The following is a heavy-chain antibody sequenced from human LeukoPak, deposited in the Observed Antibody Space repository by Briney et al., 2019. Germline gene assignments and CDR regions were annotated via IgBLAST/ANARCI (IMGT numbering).Heavy chain of an antibody. D-gene: IGHD3-22*01. CDR1: GGSISSSNW. V-gene: IGHV4-4*02. Sequence: SGTLSLTCAVSGGSISSSNWWSWVRQPPGKGLEWIGEIYHSGSTNYNPSLKSRVTISVDTSKNQFSLKLSSVTAADTAVYYCARAYGVDYYDSSSINWFDPWGQGTLVTVSS. CDR3: ARAYGVDYYDSSSINWFDP. CDR2: IYHSGST. J-gene: IGHJ5*02.